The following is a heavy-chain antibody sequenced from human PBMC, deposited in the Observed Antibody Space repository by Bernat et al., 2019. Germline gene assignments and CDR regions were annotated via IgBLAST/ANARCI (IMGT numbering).Heavy chain of an antibody. V-gene: IGHV1-69*01. J-gene: IGHJ6*02. CDR3: ARGRRELPAVLEGVYYYGMDV. Sequence: QVQLVQSGAEVKKPGSSVKVSCKASGGTFSSYAISWVRQAPGQGLEWMGGIIPIFGTANYAQKFQGRVTITADESTSTAYMELSSLRSEDTAVYYCARGRRELPAVLEGVYYYGMDVWGQGTTVTVSS. CDR1: GGTFSSYA. CDR2: IIPIFGTA. D-gene: IGHD1-26*01.